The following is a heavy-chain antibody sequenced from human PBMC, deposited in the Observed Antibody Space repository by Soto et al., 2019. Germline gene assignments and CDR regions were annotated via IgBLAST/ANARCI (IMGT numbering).Heavy chain of an antibody. CDR3: ASVGSSGFGWFDP. J-gene: IGHJ5*02. Sequence: SETLSLTCTVSGGSISSSSYYWGWIRQPPGKGLEWIGSIYYSGSTYYNPSLKSRVTISVDTSKNQFSLKLSSVTAADTAVYYCASVGSSGFGWFDPWGQGTLVTVSS. CDR1: GGSISSSSYY. V-gene: IGHV4-39*01. CDR2: IYYSGST. D-gene: IGHD6-19*01.